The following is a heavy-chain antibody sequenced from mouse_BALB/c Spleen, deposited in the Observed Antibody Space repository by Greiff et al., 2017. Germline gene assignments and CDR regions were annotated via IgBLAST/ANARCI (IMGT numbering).Heavy chain of an antibody. CDR1: GFSLTGYG. CDR3: AREGYYRSFDY. V-gene: IGHV2-6-7*01. D-gene: IGHD2-14*01. Sequence: VKLVESGPGLVAPSQSLSITCTVSGFSLTGYGVNWVRQPPGNGLEWLGMIWGDGSTDYNSALKSRLSISKDNSKSEVFLKMNSLQTDDTARYYCAREGYYRSFDYWGQGTTLTVSA. J-gene: IGHJ2*01. CDR2: IWGDGST.